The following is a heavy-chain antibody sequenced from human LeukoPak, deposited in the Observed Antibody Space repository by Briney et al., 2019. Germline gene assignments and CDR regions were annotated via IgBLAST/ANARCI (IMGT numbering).Heavy chain of an antibody. CDR2: ISSSSSYI. D-gene: IGHD6-13*01. V-gene: IGHV3-21*01. CDR3: ARGFLAAAGDFDY. CDR1: GFTFSSYA. J-gene: IGHJ4*02. Sequence: GGSLRLSCAASGFTFSSYAMNWVRQAPGKGLEWVSSISSSSSYIYYADSVKGRSTISRDNAKNSLYLQMNSLRAEDTAVYYCARGFLAAAGDFDYWGQGTLVTVSS.